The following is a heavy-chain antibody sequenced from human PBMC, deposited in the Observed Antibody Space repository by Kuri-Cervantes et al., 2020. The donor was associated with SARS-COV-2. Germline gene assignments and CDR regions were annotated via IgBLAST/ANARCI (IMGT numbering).Heavy chain of an antibody. CDR3: ARAVSGGNSHYDF. J-gene: IGHJ4*02. V-gene: IGHV3-74*01. CDR1: GFTFSDYS. D-gene: IGHD4-23*01. Sequence: GSLRLSCAVSGFTFSDYSMHWVRQGPGRGLVWVSRIKSDGSGTSYADSVEGRFTISRDNAKNTLYLQMNSLRAEDTAVYYCARAVSGGNSHYDFWGQGALVTVSS. CDR2: IKSDGSGT.